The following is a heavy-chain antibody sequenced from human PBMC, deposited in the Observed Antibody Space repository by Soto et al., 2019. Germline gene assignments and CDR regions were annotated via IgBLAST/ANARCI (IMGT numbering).Heavy chain of an antibody. CDR1: GFAFSGYW. V-gene: IGHV3-7*01. CDR2: IKQDGSEK. Sequence: EVQLVESGGDLVQPGGSLRLSCAASGFAFSGYWMSWVRQAPGKGLEGVANIKQDGSEKYYVDSVKGRFTISRDNAKNSLYLQMNSRRVEHTAVYYCARATRVDAYWGQGTLVTVSS. CDR3: ARATRVDAY. J-gene: IGHJ4*02. D-gene: IGHD4-17*01.